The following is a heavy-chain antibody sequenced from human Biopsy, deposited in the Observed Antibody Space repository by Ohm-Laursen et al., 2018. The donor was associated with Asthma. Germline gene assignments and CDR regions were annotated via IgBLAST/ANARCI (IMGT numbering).Heavy chain of an antibody. CDR2: IKHDGSEK. CDR3: ARTFHFWSPYHAEHYQL. V-gene: IGHV3-7*01. CDR1: GFTFGDYW. Sequence: GSLRLSCAASGFTFGDYWMSWVRQVPGKGLEWVANIKHDGSEKNHVDSLKGRFTISGDNAKNLLFLQMNSLRAEDTAVYYCARTFHFWSPYHAEHYQLWGQGTLVTVSS. D-gene: IGHD3-3*01. J-gene: IGHJ1*01.